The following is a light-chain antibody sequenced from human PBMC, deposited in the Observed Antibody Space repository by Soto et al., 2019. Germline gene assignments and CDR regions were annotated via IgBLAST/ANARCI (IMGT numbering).Light chain of an antibody. J-gene: IGLJ2*01. CDR2: DVS. CDR3: ASYASRNTVL. V-gene: IGLV2-14*03. Sequence: QSDLTQPASVSGSPGQSITISCTGTSSDIGGYNYVSWYQQHPGKAPKLMIYDVSDRPSGVSNRFSGSKSGNTASLTISGLQAEDEAYYYCASYASRNTVLFGGGTKVTVL. CDR1: SSDIGGYNY.